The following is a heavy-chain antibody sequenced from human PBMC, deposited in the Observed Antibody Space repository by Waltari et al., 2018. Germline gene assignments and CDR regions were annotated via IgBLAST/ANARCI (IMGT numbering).Heavy chain of an antibody. V-gene: IGHV4-34*01. CDR1: GGSFSDYY. D-gene: IGHD3-16*01. CDR2: INHSGNT. J-gene: IGHJ4*02. CDR3: ARDSTRLRTFDY. Sequence: QVQLQQWGAGLLKPSETLSLTCAVYGGSFSDYYWSWIRQPPGKGLEWIGEINHSGNTNYNPSLKSRVTISVDTSKNQFSLKLSSATAADTAVYYCARDSTRLRTFDYWGQGTLVTVSS.